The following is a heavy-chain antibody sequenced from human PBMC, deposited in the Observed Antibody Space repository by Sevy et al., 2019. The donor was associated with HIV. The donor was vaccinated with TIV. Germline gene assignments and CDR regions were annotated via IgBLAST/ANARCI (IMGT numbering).Heavy chain of an antibody. J-gene: IGHJ4*02. D-gene: IGHD2-15*01. Sequence: GGSLRLSCTASGFTFSAYWMTWVRQAPGKGLEWVASIREDGSDKKDVDSVRGRLTISRDNAKNSLYLQMNSLRAEDTALYYCAGLSCGGGSCYSAFDYWGQGTLVTVSS. CDR3: AGLSCGGGSCYSAFDY. CDR1: GFTFSAYW. CDR2: IREDGSDK. V-gene: IGHV3-7*01.